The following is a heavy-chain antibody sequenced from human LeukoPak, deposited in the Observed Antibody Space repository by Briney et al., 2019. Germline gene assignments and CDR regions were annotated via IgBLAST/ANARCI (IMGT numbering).Heavy chain of an antibody. V-gene: IGHV3-7*03. J-gene: IGHJ4*02. CDR3: ASLTYYDYVWGSYRHDY. CDR2: IKQDGSEK. D-gene: IGHD3-16*02. CDR1: GFTFSSYW. Sequence: AGGSLRLSCAASGFTFSSYWMSWVRQAPGKGLEWVANIKQDGSEKYYVDSVKGRFTISRDNAKNSLYLQMNSLRAEDTAVYYCASLTYYDYVWGSYRHDYWGQGTLVTVSS.